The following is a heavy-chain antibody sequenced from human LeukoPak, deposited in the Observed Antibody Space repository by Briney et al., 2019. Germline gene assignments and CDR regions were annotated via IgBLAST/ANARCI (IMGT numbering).Heavy chain of an antibody. Sequence: SETLSLTCTVSGGSISSSSYYWGWIRQPPGKGLEWIGSTYNSGSTYYNPSLKSRVTISVDTSKNQFSLKLSSVTAADTAVYYCARHLGYCSGGSCSPFNYFDYWGQAT. CDR1: GGSISSSSYY. CDR2: TYNSGST. V-gene: IGHV4-39*01. J-gene: IGHJ4*02. CDR3: ARHLGYCSGGSCSPFNYFDY. D-gene: IGHD2-15*01.